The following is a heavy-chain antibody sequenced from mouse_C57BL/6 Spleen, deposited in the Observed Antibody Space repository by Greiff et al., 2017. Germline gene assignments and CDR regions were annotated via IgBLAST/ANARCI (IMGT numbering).Heavy chain of an antibody. Sequence: QVHVKQSGAELVRPGTSVKMSCKASGYTFTNYWIGWAKQRPGHGLEWIGDIYPGGGYTNYNEKFKGKATLTADKSSSTAYMQFSSLTSEDSAIYYCARSLYYYGSREGYYFDYWGQGTTLTVSS. V-gene: IGHV1-63*01. CDR2: IYPGGGYT. D-gene: IGHD1-1*01. CDR1: GYTFTNYW. J-gene: IGHJ2*01. CDR3: ARSLYYYGSREGYYFDY.